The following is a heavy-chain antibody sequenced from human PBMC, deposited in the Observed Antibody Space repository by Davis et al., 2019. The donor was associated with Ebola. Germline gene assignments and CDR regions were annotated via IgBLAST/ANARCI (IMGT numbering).Heavy chain of an antibody. J-gene: IGHJ6*02. V-gene: IGHV1-3*01. D-gene: IGHD6-19*01. CDR3: ARVPAGYNSGWYPYYYGMDI. Sequence: ASVKVSCKASGYTFTSYAMHWVRQAPGQRLEWMGWINAGNGNTKYSQKFQGRVTITRDTSASTAYMELSSLRSEDTAVYYCARVPAGYNSGWYPYYYGMDIWGQGTTVTVSS. CDR2: INAGNGNT. CDR1: GYTFTSYA.